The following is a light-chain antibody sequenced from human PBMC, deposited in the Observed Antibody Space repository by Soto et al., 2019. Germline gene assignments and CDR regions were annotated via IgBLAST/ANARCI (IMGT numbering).Light chain of an antibody. J-gene: IGKJ1*01. V-gene: IGKV2-30*01. Sequence: DVVMTQSPLSLPVTLGQPDYISCRSSQSLVYSNGISYLTWFKQRSGQSPRRLIYEVSNRDSGVPERFSGSGSCTDFTLKISRVEAEDVGIYYCMKGTRWPATFGQGTKVEIK. CDR2: EVS. CDR3: MKGTRWPAT. CDR1: QSLVYSNGISY.